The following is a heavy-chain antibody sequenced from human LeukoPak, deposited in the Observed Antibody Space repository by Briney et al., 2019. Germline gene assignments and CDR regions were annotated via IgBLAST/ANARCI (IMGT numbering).Heavy chain of an antibody. CDR1: GGSISSYY. V-gene: IGHV4-4*07. D-gene: IGHD4-17*01. Sequence: PSETLSLTCTVSGGSISSYYWSWIRQPAGKGLEWIGRIYTSGSTNYNPSLKSRITISVDKSKNQFSLKLSSVTAADTAVYYCARVKTTVTNNNWFDPWGQGTSVTVSS. J-gene: IGHJ5*02. CDR3: ARVKTTVTNNNWFDP. CDR2: IYTSGST.